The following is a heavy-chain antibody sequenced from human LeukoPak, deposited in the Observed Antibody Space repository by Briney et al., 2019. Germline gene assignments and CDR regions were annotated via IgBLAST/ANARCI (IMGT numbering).Heavy chain of an antibody. V-gene: IGHV4-59*08. J-gene: IGHJ6*03. D-gene: IGHD2-2*03. CDR1: CGSISSYF. Sequence: SETLSLTCSVSCGSISSYFWRWSRQPPGEGLEGVGFIYYSGSTNYNPSLRSRVTISIDTSKNQFSLKLSSVAAADTAVYYCARHGYCSSTSCYNPDYYYYYMDVWGKGTTVTVSS. CDR2: IYYSGST. CDR3: ARHGYCSSTSCYNPDYYYYYMDV.